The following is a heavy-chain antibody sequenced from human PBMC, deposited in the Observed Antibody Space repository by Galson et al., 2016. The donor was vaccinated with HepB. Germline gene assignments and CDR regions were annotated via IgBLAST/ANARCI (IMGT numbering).Heavy chain of an antibody. D-gene: IGHD4-17*01. CDR1: GFAFSDTW. CDR2: VKRETEGGTS. V-gene: IGHV3-15*01. CDR3: TGLALYGDYLY. Sequence: SLRLSCAASGFAFSDTWMSWVRQAPGKGLEWVGRVKRETEGGTSDYAAPVKGRFTISRDDSKSIAYLQMNSLKTEDTAVYYCTGLALYGDYLYWGQGTLVTVSS. J-gene: IGHJ4*02.